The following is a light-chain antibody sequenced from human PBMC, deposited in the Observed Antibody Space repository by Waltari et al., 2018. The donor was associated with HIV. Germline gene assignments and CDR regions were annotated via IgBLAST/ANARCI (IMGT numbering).Light chain of an antibody. CDR1: NLGVNS. V-gene: IGLV3-1*01. J-gene: IGLJ2*01. Sequence: SYDLTQQPSGAVSPGQTANIPAPDDNLGVNSASWYQQKPGQSPVLVIYQDNRRPSGIPERFSGANSVNTATLTISGTQAMDEADYYCQAWDSNTIVVFGGGTKLTVL. CDR3: QAWDSNTIVV. CDR2: QDN.